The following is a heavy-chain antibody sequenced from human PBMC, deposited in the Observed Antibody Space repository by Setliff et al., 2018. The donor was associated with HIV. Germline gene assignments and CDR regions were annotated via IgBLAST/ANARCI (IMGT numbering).Heavy chain of an antibody. CDR2: IYYNGRA. CDR1: RASISSGDYY. D-gene: IGHD3-10*01. V-gene: IGHV4-31*03. CDR3: ARGGITTMVRGVTYPYPLYYFDS. Sequence: PSETLSLTCTVSRASISSGDYYWSWIRQHPERGLEWIGYIYYNGRAYYSPSLRSRVTMSVDTSRNEFSLTLSSVTAADTAMYYCARGGITTMVRGVTYPYPLYYFDSWGQGALVTAPQ. J-gene: IGHJ4*02.